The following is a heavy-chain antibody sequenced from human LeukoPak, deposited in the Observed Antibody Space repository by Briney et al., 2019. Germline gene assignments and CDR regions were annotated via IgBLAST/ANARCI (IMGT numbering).Heavy chain of an antibody. J-gene: IGHJ5*02. CDR3: ARVHNHFSAIWIGDQRGSNWFDP. CDR1: GGTFSSYA. CDR2: IIPIFGTA. D-gene: IGHD3-10*01. V-gene: IGHV1-69*13. Sequence: SVKVSCKASGGTFSSYAISWVRQAPGQGLEWMGGIIPIFGTANYAQKFQGRVTITADESTSTAYMELSSLRSEDTAVYYCARVHNHFSAIWIGDQRGSNWFDPWGQGTLVTVSS.